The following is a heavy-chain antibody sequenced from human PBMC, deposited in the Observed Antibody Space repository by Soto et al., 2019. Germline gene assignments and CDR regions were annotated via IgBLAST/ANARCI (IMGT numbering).Heavy chain of an antibody. CDR2: ISRSGART. D-gene: IGHD1-26*01. V-gene: IGHV3-64*02. CDR1: GFTFSSYN. Sequence: EVQLVESGEGLVQPGGSLRLSCAASGFTFSSYNIHWIRQAPGKGLEFVSAISRSGARTYYADSVKGRFTITRDNSKNTVWLQMGIFRPEDRARYYGAGARCSGSEGYYIWDWGRGTLVSVSS. CDR3: AGARCSGSEGYYIWD. J-gene: IGHJ4*02.